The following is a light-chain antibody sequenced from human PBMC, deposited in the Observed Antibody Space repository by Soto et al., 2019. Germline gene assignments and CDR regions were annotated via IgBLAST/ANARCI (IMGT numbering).Light chain of an antibody. V-gene: IGKV3-11*01. CDR1: QSVNSY. CDR3: QQYNSYS. Sequence: EIVLPQSPATLSLSPGESATLSCRASQSVNSYLAWYQQKPGQAPRLLIYGASRRATGIPDRFSGSGSGTECTLTISSLQPDDFATYYCQQYNSYSFGQGTKVDIK. CDR2: GAS. J-gene: IGKJ1*01.